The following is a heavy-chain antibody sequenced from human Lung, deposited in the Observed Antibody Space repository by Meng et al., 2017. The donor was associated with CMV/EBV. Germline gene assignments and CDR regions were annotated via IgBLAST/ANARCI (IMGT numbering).Heavy chain of an antibody. Sequence: ASVKVSCKASGYTFTSYGISWVRQAPGQGLEWMGWISAYNGNTNYAQKLQGRVTMTTDTSTSTAYMELRSLRSDDTAVYYCARDRVPGIVVVPAAYDYWGQGNXVTVDS. CDR2: ISAYNGNT. CDR3: ARDRVPGIVVVPAAYDY. J-gene: IGHJ4*02. V-gene: IGHV1-18*01. CDR1: GYTFTSYG. D-gene: IGHD2-2*01.